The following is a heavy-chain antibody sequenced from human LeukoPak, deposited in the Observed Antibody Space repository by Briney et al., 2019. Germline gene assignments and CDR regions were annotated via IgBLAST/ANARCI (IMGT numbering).Heavy chain of an antibody. V-gene: IGHV1-69*13. J-gene: IGHJ5*02. CDR2: IIPIFGTA. Sequence: ASVKVSCKASGGTFSSYAISWVRQAPGQGLEWMGGIIPIFGTANYAQKFQGRVTITEDESTSTAYMELSSLRSEDTAVYYCARGAVALWFGEAYNWFDPWGQGTLVTVSS. CDR1: GGTFSSYA. D-gene: IGHD3-10*01. CDR3: ARGAVALWFGEAYNWFDP.